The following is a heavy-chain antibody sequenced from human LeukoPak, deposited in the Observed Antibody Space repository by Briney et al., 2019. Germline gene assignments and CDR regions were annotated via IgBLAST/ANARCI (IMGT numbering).Heavy chain of an antibody. CDR2: ISRGGPTQ. J-gene: IGHJ4*02. D-gene: IGHD2/OR15-2a*01. Sequence: GGSLRLSCAASGFTFGNYYMSWIRQAPGKGLEWVSYISRGGPTQFYAESVKGRFTISRDNTKKLLYLQMTSLRADDTAVYFCARVSSGQNYYFDSWGQGTLVTVSS. CDR1: GFTFGNYY. V-gene: IGHV3-11*01. CDR3: ARVSSGQNYYFDS.